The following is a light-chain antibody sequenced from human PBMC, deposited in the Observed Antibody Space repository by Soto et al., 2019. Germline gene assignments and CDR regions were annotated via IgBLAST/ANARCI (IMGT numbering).Light chain of an antibody. CDR2: DAS. J-gene: IGKJ1*01. CDR1: QSVSSNF. Sequence: EIVMTQSPATLSVSPGERATLSCRASQSVSSNFLAWYQQKPGKAPKLLIYDASSLESGVPSRVSGSRPGPELTLTLPTQRPADFATYYCQHHSTYQPTLGQGTQLDIK. CDR3: QHHSTYQPT. V-gene: IGKV1-5*01.